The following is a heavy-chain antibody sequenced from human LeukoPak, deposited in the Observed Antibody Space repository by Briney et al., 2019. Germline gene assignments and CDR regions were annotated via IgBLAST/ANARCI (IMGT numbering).Heavy chain of an antibody. CDR3: ARETGKPQLSHDAFDI. Sequence: ASVKVSCKASGYTFTSYYMHWVRQAPGQGLEWMGIINPSGGSTSYAQKSQGRVTMARDTSTSTVYMELSSLRSEDTAVYYCARETGKPQLSHDAFDIWGQGTMVTVSS. CDR1: GYTFTSYY. J-gene: IGHJ3*02. CDR2: INPSGGST. V-gene: IGHV1-46*01. D-gene: IGHD2-2*01.